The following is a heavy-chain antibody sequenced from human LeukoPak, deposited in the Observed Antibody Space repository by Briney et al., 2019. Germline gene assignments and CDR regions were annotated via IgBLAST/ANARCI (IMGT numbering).Heavy chain of an antibody. J-gene: IGHJ4*02. CDR3: ASGIWSGYYYDC. CDR1: GFTVSSNY. Sequence: GGSLRLSCAASGFTVSSNYMSWVRQAPGKGLEWVSVIYSGGSTYYADSVKGGFTISRDNSKNTLYLQMNSLRAEDTAVYYCASGIWSGYYYDCWGQGTLVTVSS. CDR2: IYSGGST. V-gene: IGHV3-66*02. D-gene: IGHD3-3*01.